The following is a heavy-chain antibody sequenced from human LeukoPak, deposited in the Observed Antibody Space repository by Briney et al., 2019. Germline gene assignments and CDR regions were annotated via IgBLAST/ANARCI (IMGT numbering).Heavy chain of an antibody. J-gene: IGHJ3*02. CDR2: IYHSGST. V-gene: IGHV4-38-2*02. CDR3: AREPRIPMVRGGWAFDI. D-gene: IGHD3-10*01. Sequence: PSETLSLTCAVSGYSISSGYYWGWIRQPPGKGLEWIGSIYHSGSTYYNPSLKSRVTISVDTSKNQFSLKLSSVTAADTAVYYCAREPRIPMVRGGWAFDIWGQGTMVTVSS. CDR1: GYSISSGYY.